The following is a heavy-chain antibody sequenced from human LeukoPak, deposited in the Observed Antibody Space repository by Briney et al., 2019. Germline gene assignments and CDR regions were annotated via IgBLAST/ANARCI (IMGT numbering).Heavy chain of an antibody. CDR3: AKDGRSLYYTLTVYYYYYYMDV. CDR2: IRYDGSNK. CDR1: GFTFSSYG. D-gene: IGHD3-3*01. J-gene: IGHJ6*03. V-gene: IGHV3-30*02. Sequence: PGGSLRLSCAASGFTFSSYGMHWVRQAPGKGLEWVAFIRYDGSNKYYADSVKGRFTISRDNSKNTLYLQMNSLRAEDTAVYYCAKDGRSLYYTLTVYYYYYYMDVWGKGTTVTISS.